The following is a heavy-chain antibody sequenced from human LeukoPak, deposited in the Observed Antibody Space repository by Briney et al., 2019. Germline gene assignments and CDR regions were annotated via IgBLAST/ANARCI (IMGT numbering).Heavy chain of an antibody. D-gene: IGHD3-3*01. J-gene: IGHJ5*02. CDR2: INPSGGST. CDR1: GYTFTSYY. V-gene: IGHV1-46*01. Sequence: GASVKVSCKASGYTFTSYYMHWVRQAPGQGLEWMGIINPSGGSTSYAQKFQGRVTMTRDMSTSTVYMELSSLRSEDTAVYYCARDCYPGESPYYDFWSGYLPAYNWFDPWGQGTLVTVSS. CDR3: ARDCYPGESPYYDFWSGYLPAYNWFDP.